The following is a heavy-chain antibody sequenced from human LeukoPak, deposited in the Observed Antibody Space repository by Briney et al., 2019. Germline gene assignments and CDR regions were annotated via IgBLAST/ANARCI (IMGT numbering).Heavy chain of an antibody. D-gene: IGHD3/OR15-3a*01. CDR2: IYPGDSDT. Sequence: GESLKISCKASGFRFNRDWIGWVRQMPGKGLEWMGIIYPGDSDTRYSPSFQGQVTISADKSVSAAYLQWNSLKASDSGIYYRARTRGARDAFDLWGQGTMVTVSS. CDR3: ARTRGARDAFDL. V-gene: IGHV5-51*01. CDR1: GFRFNRDW. J-gene: IGHJ3*01.